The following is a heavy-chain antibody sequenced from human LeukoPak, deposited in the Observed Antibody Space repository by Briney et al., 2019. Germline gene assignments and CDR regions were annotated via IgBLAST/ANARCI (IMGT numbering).Heavy chain of an antibody. CDR2: ISGSGANT. Sequence: GGSLRLSCAASGFTFSTYAMSWVRQAPGKGLEWVSTISGSGANTYYADSVRGRFTISRDNSKNTLYLHMNSLRAEDTAVYYYAKERAGYTNPYYFDYWSQGTLVTVSA. J-gene: IGHJ4*02. V-gene: IGHV3-23*01. CDR1: GFTFSTYA. CDR3: AKERAGYTNPYYFDY. D-gene: IGHD3-16*02.